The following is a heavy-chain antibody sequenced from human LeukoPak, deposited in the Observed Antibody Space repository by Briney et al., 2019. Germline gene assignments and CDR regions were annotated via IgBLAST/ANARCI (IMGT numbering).Heavy chain of an antibody. J-gene: IGHJ4*02. V-gene: IGHV1-18*01. D-gene: IGHD3-3*01. Sequence: ASVKVSCKASGGTFSSYAISWVRQAPGQGLEWMGWISAYNGNTNYAQKLQGRVTMTTDTSTSTAYMELRSLRSDDTAVYYCAIDMYYDFWSGYYTGGMWGQGTLVTVSS. CDR1: GGTFSSYA. CDR3: AIDMYYDFWSGYYTGGM. CDR2: ISAYNGNT.